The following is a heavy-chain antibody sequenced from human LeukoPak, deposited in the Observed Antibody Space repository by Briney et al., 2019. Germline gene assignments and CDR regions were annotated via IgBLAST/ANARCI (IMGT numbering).Heavy chain of an antibody. CDR3: ASLSAVAGTSVIDY. CDR2: ISYDGSNK. D-gene: IGHD6-19*01. CDR1: GFTFSSYA. Sequence: GGFLRLSCAASGFTFSSYAMHWVRQAPGKGLEWVAVISYDGSNKYYADSVKGRFTISRDNSKNTLYLQMNSLRAEDTAVYYCASLSAVAGTSVIDYWGQGTLVTVSS. V-gene: IGHV3-30-3*01. J-gene: IGHJ4*02.